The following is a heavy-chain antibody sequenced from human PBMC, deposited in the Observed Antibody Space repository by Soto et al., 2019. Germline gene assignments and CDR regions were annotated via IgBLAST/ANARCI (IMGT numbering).Heavy chain of an antibody. CDR1: GYTFTSYD. CDR3: ARGIYCSGGSCYKGKEH. J-gene: IGHJ1*01. V-gene: IGHV1-8*01. CDR2: MNPNSGNT. Sequence: ASVKVSCKASGYTFTSYDINWVRQATGQGLEWMGWMNPNSGNTGYAQKFQGRVTMTRNTSISTAYMELSSLRSEDTAVYYCARGIYCSGGSCYKGKEHWGQGTLVTVSS. D-gene: IGHD2-15*01.